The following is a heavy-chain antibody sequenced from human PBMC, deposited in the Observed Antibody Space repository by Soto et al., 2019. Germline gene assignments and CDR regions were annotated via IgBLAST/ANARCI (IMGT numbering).Heavy chain of an antibody. D-gene: IGHD2-15*01. CDR3: ARARGYCSGGSCYCWFDP. CDR2: IYHSGST. CDR1: GGSISTGGNY. J-gene: IGHJ5*02. V-gene: IGHV4-31*01. Sequence: QVQLQESGPGLVKPSQTLSLTCTVSGGSISTGGNYWSWIRQHPGKGLEWIGHIYHSGSTYYNPSRQTPVTISVDTSKNQFSLKLSSVTAADTAVYYCARARGYCSGGSCYCWFDPWGQGTLVTVSS.